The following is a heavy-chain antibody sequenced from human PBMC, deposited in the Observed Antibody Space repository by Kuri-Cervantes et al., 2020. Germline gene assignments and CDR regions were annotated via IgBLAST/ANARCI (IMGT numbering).Heavy chain of an antibody. CDR2: ISTYNGNT. Sequence: SVKVSCKASGYTFTSYGINWVRQAPGQRLEWMGWISTYNGNTNYAQRFQGRVTLTTDTSTTTAYMDLRSLRSDDTAVYYCARTPAPDFWSGYSTFDYWGQGTLVTVSS. V-gene: IGHV1-18*01. CDR3: ARTPAPDFWSGYSTFDY. D-gene: IGHD3-3*01. J-gene: IGHJ4*02. CDR1: GYTFTSYG.